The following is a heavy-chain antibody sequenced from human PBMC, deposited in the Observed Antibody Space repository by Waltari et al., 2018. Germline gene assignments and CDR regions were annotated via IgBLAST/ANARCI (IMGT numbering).Heavy chain of an antibody. Sequence: QVQLQQWGAGLSKPSETLSLACAVYGGTFSNNYWSCTRQPPGKGMEGIGKINPSGSNNYITSPRRRSTISGDPYKNQFSLELSAVSAAATAVYYCARRDGGNSLFDYWGQGTLVTVSS. V-gene: IGHV4-34*01. D-gene: IGHD2-21*02. CDR1: GGTFSNNY. CDR3: ARRDGGNSLFDY. J-gene: IGHJ4*02. CDR2: INPSGSN.